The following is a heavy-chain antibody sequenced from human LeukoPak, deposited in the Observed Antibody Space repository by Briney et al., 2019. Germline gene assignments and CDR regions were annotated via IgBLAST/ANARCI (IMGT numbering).Heavy chain of an antibody. CDR3: ATSKDYIFGFYY. V-gene: IGHV4-34*01. Sequence: AETLSLTCAVYGASFSGNYWSWIRQPPGKGLEWIGEINRAGSTEYNPSLKSRVTISRDTSNPHFSLRLSSVTAADTAVYYCATSKDYIFGFYYWGQGHLVT. CDR1: GASFSGNY. D-gene: IGHD4-11*01. CDR2: INRAGST. J-gene: IGHJ4*02.